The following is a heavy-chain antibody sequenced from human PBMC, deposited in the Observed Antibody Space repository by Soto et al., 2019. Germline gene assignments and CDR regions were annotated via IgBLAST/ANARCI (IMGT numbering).Heavy chain of an antibody. Sequence: PGGSLRLSCAVSGFTYSSYGMHWVRQAPGKGLEWVAVIWYDGSNKYYADSVKGRFTISRDNSKNTLYLQMNSLRAEDTAVYYYARVGDYYDSSGYYLDIWGQGTMVTGSS. CDR2: IWYDGSNK. CDR3: ARVGDYYDSSGYYLDI. J-gene: IGHJ3*02. V-gene: IGHV3-33*01. CDR1: GFTYSSYG. D-gene: IGHD3-22*01.